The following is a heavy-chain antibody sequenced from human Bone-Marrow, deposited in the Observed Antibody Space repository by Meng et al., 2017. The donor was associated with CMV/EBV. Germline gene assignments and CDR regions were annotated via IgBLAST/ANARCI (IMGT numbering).Heavy chain of an antibody. D-gene: IGHD3-22*01. V-gene: IGHV3-73*01. Sequence: GESLKISCAASGFTFSGAAIHWVRQASGKGLEWVCRIRSRLNSYATAYAASVKGRFTISRDDSEHTAYLQMNSLKTEDTAVYYCTTPPGDYESSGYYFMDWGQGTLVTVSS. CDR1: GFTFSGAA. CDR3: TTPPGDYESSGYYFMD. CDR2: IRSRLNSYAT. J-gene: IGHJ4*02.